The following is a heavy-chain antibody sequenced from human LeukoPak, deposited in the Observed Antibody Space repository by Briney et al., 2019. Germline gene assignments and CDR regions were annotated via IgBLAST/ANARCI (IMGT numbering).Heavy chain of an antibody. D-gene: IGHD3-10*01. CDR1: GGSISSGGYY. J-gene: IGHJ4*02. CDR2: IYYSGST. V-gene: IGHV4-31*03. Sequence: SETLSLTCTVSGGSISSGGYYWSWIRQHPGKGLEWIGYIYYSGSTYYNPSLKSRVTISVDTSKNQFSLKLSFVTAADTAVYYCARAPLLLWFGESINYFDYWGQGTLVTVSS. CDR3: ARAPLLLWFGESINYFDY.